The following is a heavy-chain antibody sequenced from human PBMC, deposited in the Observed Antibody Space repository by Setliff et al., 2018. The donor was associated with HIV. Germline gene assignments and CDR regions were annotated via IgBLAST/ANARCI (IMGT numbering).Heavy chain of an antibody. Sequence: PSETLSLTCSVSGDSVSNYYWSWIRQPAGKGLEYIGRIYANGYANYNPSFKSRVTMSVDTSKNQFSLNLTSVTAADTATYYCARILISYGSGTHKYFDYWGQGTVVTVSS. CDR1: GDSVSNYY. V-gene: IGHV4-4*07. D-gene: IGHD3-10*01. CDR2: IYANGYA. J-gene: IGHJ4*02. CDR3: ARILISYGSGTHKYFDY.